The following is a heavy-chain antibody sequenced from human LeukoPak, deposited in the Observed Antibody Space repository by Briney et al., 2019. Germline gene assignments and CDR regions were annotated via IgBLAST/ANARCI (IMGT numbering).Heavy chain of an antibody. D-gene: IGHD3-10*01. CDR1: GFTFSSYS. CDR3: ARDGPLPFGESAFDI. J-gene: IGHJ3*02. CDR2: ISSSSSYI. Sequence: GGSLRLSCAASGFTFSSYSMNWVRQAPGKGLEGVSSISSSSSYIYYADSGKGRFTISRNNAKNSLYLQMNSLRAEDTAVYYCARDGPLPFGESAFDIWGQGTMVTVSS. V-gene: IGHV3-21*01.